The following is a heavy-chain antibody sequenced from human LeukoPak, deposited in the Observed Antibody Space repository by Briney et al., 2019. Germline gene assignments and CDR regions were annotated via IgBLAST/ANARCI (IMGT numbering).Heavy chain of an antibody. CDR3: AKDRDSSSCP. CDR1: RFTLTNYG. D-gene: IGHD6-13*01. J-gene: IGHJ5*02. Sequence: PGGSLRLSCAPSRFTLTNYGMSWVRQAPGKGLEWVSVVSGSGGRTYSADSVKGLFTISRDNSKTTLYLQMNSLRAEDTAVYYCAKDRDSSSCPWGQGTLVTVSS. CDR2: VSGSGGRT. V-gene: IGHV3-23*01.